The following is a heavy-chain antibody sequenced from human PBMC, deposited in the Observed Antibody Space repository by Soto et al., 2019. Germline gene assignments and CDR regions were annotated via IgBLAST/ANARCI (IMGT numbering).Heavy chain of an antibody. CDR2: IHPSGGGT. V-gene: IGHV1-46*02. CDR3: ARGGHIAVVTASFDY. CDR1: GYTFNTYY. D-gene: IGHD2-21*02. J-gene: IGHJ4*02. Sequence: QVQLVQSGAEVKKPGASVKVSCKPSGYTFNTYYLHWVRQAPGQALEWMGVIHPSGGGTTYAQKFLGRVTVTRDTSTTTVFMELSSLGSDDRAVYYCARGGHIAVVTASFDYWGQGTLVTVSS.